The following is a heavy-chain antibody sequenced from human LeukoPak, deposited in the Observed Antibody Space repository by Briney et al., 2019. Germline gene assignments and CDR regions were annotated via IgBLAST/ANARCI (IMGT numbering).Heavy chain of an antibody. V-gene: IGHV7-4-1*02. D-gene: IGHD3-10*01. CDR2: INTNTGNP. Sequence: ASVKVSCKASGYTFTSYAMNWVRQAPGQGLEWMGWINTNTGNPTYAQGFTGRFVFSLDTSVSTAYLQISSLKAEDTAVYYCARDSKLWFGELIRVSDFDYWGQGTLVTVSS. J-gene: IGHJ4*02. CDR3: ARDSKLWFGELIRVSDFDY. CDR1: GYTFTSYA.